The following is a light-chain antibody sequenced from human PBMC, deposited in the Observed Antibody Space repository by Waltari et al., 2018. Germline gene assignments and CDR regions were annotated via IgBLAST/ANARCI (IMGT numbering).Light chain of an antibody. CDR2: DAS. J-gene: IGKJ4*01. CDR3: QQYANLPLT. V-gene: IGKV1-33*01. CDR1: QDIRKN. Sequence: DIQMTQSPSSLSASVGDRVTITCQASQDIRKNLNWFQQKPGKAPQFLMFDASNSQAAVPSRFSGSGSGTDFACTISSLQPEDIGTYFCQQYANLPLTFGGGTRVEIK.